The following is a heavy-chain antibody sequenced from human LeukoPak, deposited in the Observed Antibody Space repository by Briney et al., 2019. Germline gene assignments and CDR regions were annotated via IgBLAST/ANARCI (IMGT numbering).Heavy chain of an antibody. Sequence: GASVKVSCKASGYTFTSYGISWVPQAPGQGLEWMGWISTYNGNTNYAQTLQGRVTMTTDTSTSTAYMELRSLRSDDTAVYYCARDKLRFLEWLPMVRDHRVGYFDYWGQGTLVTVSS. CDR1: GYTFTSYG. CDR3: ARDKLRFLEWLPMVRDHRVGYFDY. J-gene: IGHJ4*02. V-gene: IGHV1-18*01. D-gene: IGHD3-3*01. CDR2: ISTYNGNT.